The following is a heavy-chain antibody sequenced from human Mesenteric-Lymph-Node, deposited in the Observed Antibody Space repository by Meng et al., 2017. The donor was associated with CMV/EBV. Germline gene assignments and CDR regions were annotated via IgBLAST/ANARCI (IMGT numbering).Heavy chain of an antibody. Sequence: SLTCAVSGDSVSGGSCYWTWIRQAPEKGLEWIGYIYNSVSTNYNPSLKSRVTISVDTSKNQFSLKLTSVTAADTAVYYCARDQPADYWGQGTLVTVSS. V-gene: IGHV4-61*01. CDR2: IYNSVST. J-gene: IGHJ4*02. CDR1: GDSVSGGSCY. CDR3: ARDQPADY.